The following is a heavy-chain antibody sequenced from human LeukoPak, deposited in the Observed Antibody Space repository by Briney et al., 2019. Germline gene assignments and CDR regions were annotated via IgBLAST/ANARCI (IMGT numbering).Heavy chain of an antibody. D-gene: IGHD4-23*01. CDR1: GFTFSSYG. Sequence: GSLRLSCAASGFTFSSYGMHWVRQAPGKGLEWVAVISYDGSNKYYADSVKGRFTISRDNSKNTLYLQMNSLRAEDTAVYYCARDLYGGTSATFGYWGQGTLVTVSS. CDR2: ISYDGSNK. J-gene: IGHJ4*02. CDR3: ARDLYGGTSATFGY. V-gene: IGHV3-30*03.